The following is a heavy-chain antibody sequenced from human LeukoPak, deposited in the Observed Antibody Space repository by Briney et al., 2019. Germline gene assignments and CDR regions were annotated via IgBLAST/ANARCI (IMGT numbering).Heavy chain of an antibody. V-gene: IGHV3-30*03. J-gene: IGHJ4*02. Sequence: PGRSLRLSCAASGFTFNSNGLHWVRQAPGKGLEWVAVISYDGSIKYYADSVKGRFTISRDNSKNTLFLQMNSLRADEDTAVYYCAPEITYSGTYLGSDYWGQGTLVTVSA. CDR2: ISYDGSIK. CDR1: GFTFNSNG. D-gene: IGHD1-26*01. CDR3: APEITYSGTYLGSDY.